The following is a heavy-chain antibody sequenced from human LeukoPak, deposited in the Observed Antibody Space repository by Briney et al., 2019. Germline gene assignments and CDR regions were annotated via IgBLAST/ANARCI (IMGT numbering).Heavy chain of an antibody. CDR2: ISSTSSAK. J-gene: IGHJ4*02. V-gene: IGHV3-48*01. Sequence: GGSLRLSCAASGFTLSNYGMNWVRQAPGTGLEWVSYISSTSSAKNYADSAKGRFTISRDNAKKLLYLQMNSLRVEDTAVYYCARGGAARPDYWGQGTLVTVSS. CDR1: GFTLSNYG. D-gene: IGHD6-6*01. CDR3: ARGGAARPDY.